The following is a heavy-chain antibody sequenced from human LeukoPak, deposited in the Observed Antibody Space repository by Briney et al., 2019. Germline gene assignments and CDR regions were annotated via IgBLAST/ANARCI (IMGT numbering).Heavy chain of an antibody. D-gene: IGHD2-21*02. V-gene: IGHV1-18*01. CDR2: ISAYNGNT. CDR1: GYTFTSYG. J-gene: IGHJ4*02. Sequence: ASVKVSCKASGYTFTSYGISWVRQAPGQGLEWMGWISAYNGNTNYAQKLQGRVTMTTDTSTSTAYMELRSLRSDDTAVYYCASTGRHYCGGDCYSFDYWGQGTLVTVSS. CDR3: ASTGRHYCGGDCYSFDY.